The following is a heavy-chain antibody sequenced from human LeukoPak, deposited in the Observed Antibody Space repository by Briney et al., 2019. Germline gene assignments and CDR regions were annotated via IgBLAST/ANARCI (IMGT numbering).Heavy chain of an antibody. CDR1: GFTFSSYA. Sequence: GGSLRLSCAASGFTFSSYAMHWVRQVPGKGLEWVAVISYDGSNKYYADSVKGRFTISRDNSKNTLYLQMNSLRAEDTAVYYCARELGYCSGGSCYKRSPCFDYWGQGTLVTVSS. CDR2: ISYDGSNK. D-gene: IGHD2-15*01. V-gene: IGHV3-30-3*01. CDR3: ARELGYCSGGSCYKRSPCFDY. J-gene: IGHJ4*02.